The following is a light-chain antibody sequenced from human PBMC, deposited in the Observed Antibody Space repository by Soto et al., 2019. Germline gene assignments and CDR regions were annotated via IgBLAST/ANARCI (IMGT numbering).Light chain of an antibody. CDR3: QQYQSYPWT. J-gene: IGKJ1*01. CDR2: KAS. Sequence: DIQMTQSPSTLSKSAGDRVTITCRASQSISGWLAWYQQKPGKAPNLLIYKASSLGSGVPSRFSGSGSGTEFTLTISSLQPDDFATYYCQQYQSYPWTFGQGTKVEIK. V-gene: IGKV1-5*03. CDR1: QSISGW.